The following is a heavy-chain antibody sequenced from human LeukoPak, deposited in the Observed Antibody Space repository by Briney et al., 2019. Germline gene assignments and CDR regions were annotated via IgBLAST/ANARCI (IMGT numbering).Heavy chain of an antibody. D-gene: IGHD3-3*01. J-gene: IGHJ4*02. CDR3: ARDRGGADDFWSGYYTGYFDY. Sequence: GGSLRLSCVASGFKFSHYSMNWVRQAPGKGLEWVSYTSSSSSTIYYADPVKGRFTISRDNAKNSLYLQMNSLRAEDTAVYYCARDRGGADDFWSGYYTGYFDYWGQGTLVTVSS. CDR1: GFKFSHYS. CDR2: TSSSSSTI. V-gene: IGHV3-48*01.